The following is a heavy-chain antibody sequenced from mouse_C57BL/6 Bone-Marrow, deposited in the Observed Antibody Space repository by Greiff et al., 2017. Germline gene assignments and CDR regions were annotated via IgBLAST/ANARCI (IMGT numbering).Heavy chain of an antibody. CDR1: GYTFTSYT. J-gene: IGHJ4*01. V-gene: IGHV1-4*01. CDR2: INPSSGYT. Sequence: VQLQQSGAELARPGASVKMSCKASGYTFTSYTMHWVKQWPGQGLEWIGYINPSSGYTKYNQKFKDKATLTADKSSSTAYMQLSSLTSEDSAVYYCAVNSYYYAMDYWGQGTSVTVSS. CDR3: AVNSYYYAMDY.